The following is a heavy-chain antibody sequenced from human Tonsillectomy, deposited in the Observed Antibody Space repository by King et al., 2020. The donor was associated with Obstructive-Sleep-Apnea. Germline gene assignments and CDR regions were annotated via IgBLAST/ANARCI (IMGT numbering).Heavy chain of an antibody. CDR3: ARRPHGMDV. V-gene: IGHV4-59*08. CDR1: GGSISSYY. CDR2: IYDNGDT. J-gene: IGHJ6*02. Sequence: QLQESGPGLVKPSETLSLTCTVSGGSISSYYWSWIRQPPGKGLEWIGYIYDNGDTNYNPSLKSRVTISVDTSKNQFSLKLSSVTAADTAVYYCARRPHGMDVWGQGTTATVS.